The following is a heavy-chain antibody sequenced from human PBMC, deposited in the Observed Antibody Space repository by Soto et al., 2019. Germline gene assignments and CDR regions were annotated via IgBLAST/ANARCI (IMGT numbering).Heavy chain of an antibody. CDR2: IYYSGST. D-gene: IGHD3-10*01. CDR3: ARALYGSGVLDV. V-gene: IGHV4-59*12. Sequence: SETLSLTCTVSGGSITSYYWSCIRQPPGKGLEWIGTIYYSGSTNYNPSLKSRVTISVDTSKNQFSLKLSSVTAADAAVYYCARALYGSGVLDVWGQGTTVTVSS. CDR1: GGSITSYY. J-gene: IGHJ6*02.